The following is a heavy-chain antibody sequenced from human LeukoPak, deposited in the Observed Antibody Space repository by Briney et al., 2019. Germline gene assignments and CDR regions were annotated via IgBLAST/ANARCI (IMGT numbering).Heavy chain of an antibody. V-gene: IGHV1-2*02. J-gene: IGHJ3*02. CDR1: GYTFTGYY. CDR3: AREGWEPIRAAFDI. Sequence: GASVKVSCKASGYTFTGYYMHWVRRAPGQGLEWMGWINPNSGDTNYAQKFQGRVTLTRDTSINTAYMDLSRLTSDDTAVYYCAREGWEPIRAAFDIWGQGTMVTVSS. CDR2: INPNSGDT. D-gene: IGHD1-26*01.